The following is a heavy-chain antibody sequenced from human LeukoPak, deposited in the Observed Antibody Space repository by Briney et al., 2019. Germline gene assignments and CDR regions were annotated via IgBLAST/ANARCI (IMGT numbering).Heavy chain of an antibody. J-gene: IGHJ4*02. CDR2: IGSSSSYT. CDR3: ARDRQDYDYVWGSYPLDY. D-gene: IGHD3-16*02. CDR1: GFTFSDYY. Sequence: GGSLRLSCAASGFTFSDYYMSWIRQAPGKGLEWVSYIGSSSSYTNYADSVKGRFTISRDNAKNSLYLQMNSLRAEDTAVYYCARDRQDYDYVWGSYPLDYWGQGTLVTVSS. V-gene: IGHV3-11*06.